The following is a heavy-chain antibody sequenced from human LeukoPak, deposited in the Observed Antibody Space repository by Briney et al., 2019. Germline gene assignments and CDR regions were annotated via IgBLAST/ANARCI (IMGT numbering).Heavy chain of an antibody. J-gene: IGHJ4*02. Sequence: GGSLRLSCAASGFTFSDYYMSWIRQAAGKGLDGVSYISSSGSTIYYADSVKGRFTISRDKAKTSLYLQMHSLRAQDTAVYYCARGDPTWMQLWLLDYWGQGTLVTVSS. CDR1: GFTFSDYY. CDR2: ISSSGSTI. D-gene: IGHD5-18*01. V-gene: IGHV3-11*01. CDR3: ARGDPTWMQLWLLDY.